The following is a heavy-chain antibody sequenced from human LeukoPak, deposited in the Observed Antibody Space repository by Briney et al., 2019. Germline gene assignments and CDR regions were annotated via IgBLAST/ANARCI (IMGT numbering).Heavy chain of an antibody. V-gene: IGHV3-33*06. CDR2: IWYDESNK. Sequence: PGGSLRLSCAASGLTFSSYGMHWVRQAPGKGLEWVAVIWYDESNKYYADSVKGRFTISRDNFKNTVYLQMNSLRAEDTAVYYCAKDRAGYSSSWSYWFDPWGQGTLVTVSS. CDR3: AKDRAGYSSSWSYWFDP. J-gene: IGHJ5*02. CDR1: GLTFSSYG. D-gene: IGHD6-13*01.